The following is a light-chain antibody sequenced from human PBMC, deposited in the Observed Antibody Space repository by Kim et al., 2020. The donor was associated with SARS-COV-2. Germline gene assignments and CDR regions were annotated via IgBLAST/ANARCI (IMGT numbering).Light chain of an antibody. Sequence: AFVGDSVTITGRASQGISSALAWYQQTSGKAPKLLIYDASNLESGVPSRFSGSGSGTDFTITISSVQPEDFATYYCQQFYSYPITFGQGTRLEIK. V-gene: IGKV1-13*02. CDR1: QGISSA. J-gene: IGKJ5*01. CDR2: DAS. CDR3: QQFYSYPIT.